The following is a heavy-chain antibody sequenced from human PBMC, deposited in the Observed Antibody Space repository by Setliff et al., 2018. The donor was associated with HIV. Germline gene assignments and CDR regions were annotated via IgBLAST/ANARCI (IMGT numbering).Heavy chain of an antibody. Sequence: ASETLSLTCGISGASISTNTYYWGWIRQPPRKGLEWVGSIFYSGDTYYNPSLQSRVTISVDTSKNHFSLNLDSVTAADTALYYCARGRWGHGDFYSWGQGTLVTVSS. CDR2: IFYSGDT. CDR1: GASISTNTYY. V-gene: IGHV4-39*07. D-gene: IGHD4-17*01. CDR3: ARGRWGHGDFYS. J-gene: IGHJ5*01.